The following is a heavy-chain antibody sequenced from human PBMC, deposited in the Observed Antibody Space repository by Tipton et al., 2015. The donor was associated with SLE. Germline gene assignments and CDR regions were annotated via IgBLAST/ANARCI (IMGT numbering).Heavy chain of an antibody. CDR2: IYYSGST. V-gene: IGHV4-59*01. CDR3: ARVRGGGYFQH. Sequence: TLSLTCTVSGGSISSYYWSWIRQPPGKGLEWIGYIYYSGSTNYNPSLKSRVTISVDTSKNQFSLKLSSVTAADTAVYYCARVRGGGYFQHWGQGTLVTVSS. D-gene: IGHD3-10*01. CDR1: GGSISSYY. J-gene: IGHJ1*01.